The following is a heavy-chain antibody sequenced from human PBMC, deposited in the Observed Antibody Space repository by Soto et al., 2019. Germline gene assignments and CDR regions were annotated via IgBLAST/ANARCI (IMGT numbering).Heavy chain of an antibody. J-gene: IGHJ5*02. Sequence: SVKVSCKTSGGTFSSYTISWVRQAPGQGLEWMGGISPILGAASHAPSFQGRVTITADDSTNTAFMELTSLRSDDTAVYYCARDLPPYCSSTSCFEANWFDPWGQGTPVTVSS. CDR2: ISPILGAA. CDR3: ARDLPPYCSSTSCFEANWFDP. D-gene: IGHD2-2*01. CDR1: GGTFSSYT. V-gene: IGHV1-69*13.